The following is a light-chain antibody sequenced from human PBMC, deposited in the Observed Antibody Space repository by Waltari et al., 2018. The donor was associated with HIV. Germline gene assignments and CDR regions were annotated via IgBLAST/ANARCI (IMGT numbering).Light chain of an antibody. V-gene: IGLV1-40*01. CDR1: SSTIVAGYA. CDR3: QSYDSNLSGSWV. CDR2: GNP. J-gene: IGLJ3*02. Sequence: QSVMTQPPSVAGAPGQRVSISCTRSSSTIVAGYAVQWHHQVPGTAPNPLIVGNPNRPSGFPDRISGSKSGTSASLAISGLRAEDEAYYYCQSYDSNLSGSWVFGGGTKLTVL.